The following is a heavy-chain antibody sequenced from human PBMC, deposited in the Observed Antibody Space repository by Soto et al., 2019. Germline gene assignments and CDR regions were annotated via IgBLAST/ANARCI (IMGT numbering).Heavy chain of an antibody. V-gene: IGHV3-11*03. CDR2: ISSSSTYT. CDR3: ARHTPMATYYFDY. J-gene: IGHJ4*02. Sequence: GGSLRLSCAASGFTFSDYYMSWIRQAPGKGLEWVSYISSSSTYTKNADSVQGRFTISRDNAKNSLYLQLNSLTAEDTAVYYCARHTPMATYYFDYWGQGTLVTVSS. CDR1: GFTFSDYY. D-gene: IGHD5-18*01.